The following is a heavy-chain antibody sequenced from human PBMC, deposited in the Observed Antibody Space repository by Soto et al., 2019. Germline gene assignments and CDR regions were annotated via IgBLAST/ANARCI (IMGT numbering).Heavy chain of an antibody. D-gene: IGHD3-3*01. J-gene: IGHJ6*02. CDR3: ARSLAADFWSGYLRYYYYYGMDV. CDR2: INHSGST. V-gene: IGHV4-34*01. CDR1: GGSFSGYY. Sequence: SSETLSLTCAVYGGSFSGYYWSWIRQPPGKGLEWIGEINHSGSTNYNPSLKSRVTISVDTSKNQFSLKLSSVTAADTAVYYCARSLAADFWSGYLRYYYYYGMDVWGQGTTVTVSS.